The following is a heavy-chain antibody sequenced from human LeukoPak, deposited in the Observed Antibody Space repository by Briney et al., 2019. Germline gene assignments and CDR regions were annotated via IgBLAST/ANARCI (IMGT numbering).Heavy chain of an antibody. J-gene: IGHJ4*02. CDR3: ARDNYDYVWGSYRFDY. CDR1: GYTFTGYY. CDR2: INPNSGGT. Sequence: ASVTVSCKASGYTFTGYYMHWVRQAPGQGLEWMGWINPNSGGTNYAQKFQGRVTMTRDTSISTAYMELSRLRSDDTAVYYCARDNYDYVWGSYRFDYWGQGTLVTVSS. D-gene: IGHD3-16*02. V-gene: IGHV1-2*02.